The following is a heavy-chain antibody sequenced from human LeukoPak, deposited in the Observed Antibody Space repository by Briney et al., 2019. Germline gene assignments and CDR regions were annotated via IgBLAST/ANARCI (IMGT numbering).Heavy chain of an antibody. D-gene: IGHD6-19*01. CDR3: ARGSSGWYLYYFDY. CDR1: GFTFDDYG. CDR2: INWNGGST. Sequence: GGSLRLSCAASGFTFDDYGMSWVRQAPGKGLEWVSGINWNGGSTGYADSVKGRFTISRDNAKNSLYLQMNSLRAEDTALYYCARGSSGWYLYYFDYWGQGTLVTVSS. V-gene: IGHV3-20*04. J-gene: IGHJ4*02.